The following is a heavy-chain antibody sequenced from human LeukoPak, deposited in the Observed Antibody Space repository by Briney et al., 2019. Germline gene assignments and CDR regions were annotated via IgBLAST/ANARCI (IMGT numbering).Heavy chain of an antibody. V-gene: IGHV1-2*02. D-gene: IGHD2-2*01. Sequence: ASVKVSCKASGYTFTGYYMHWVRQAPGQGLEWMGWINPNSGGTNYAQKFQGRVTMTRDTSISTAYMELSRLRSDDTAVYYCAMGQLLWGRYYYYCMDVWGKGTTVTISS. J-gene: IGHJ6*03. CDR1: GYTFTGYY. CDR2: INPNSGGT. CDR3: AMGQLLWGRYYYYCMDV.